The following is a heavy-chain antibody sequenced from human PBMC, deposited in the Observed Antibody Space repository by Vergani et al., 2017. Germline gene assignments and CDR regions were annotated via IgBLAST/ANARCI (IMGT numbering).Heavy chain of an antibody. CDR3: ARSIAAAGPIDY. D-gene: IGHD6-13*01. V-gene: IGHV1-69*01. Sequence: QVQLVQSGAEVKKPGSSVKVSCKASGGTFSSYSISWVRQAPGQGLEWMGGIIPIFGTANYAQKFQVRVTITADESTSTAYMELSSLRSEDTAVYYCARSIAAAGPIDYWGQGTLVTVSS. CDR2: IIPIFGTA. CDR1: GGTFSSYS. J-gene: IGHJ4*02.